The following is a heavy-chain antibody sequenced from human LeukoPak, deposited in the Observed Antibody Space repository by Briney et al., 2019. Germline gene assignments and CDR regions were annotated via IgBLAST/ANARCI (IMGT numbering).Heavy chain of an antibody. CDR1: GYTFTSYG. Sequence: ASVKVSCKASGYTFTSYGISWVRQAPGQGLEWMGLISAQHGQTEYAPNSQDRVTMTTDTYTNTAYMELRSLRSDDTAVYYCAGSLGYCTSNVCYLKYWGQGTLVTVSS. D-gene: IGHD2-8*01. CDR3: AGSLGYCTSNVCYLKY. V-gene: IGHV1-18*01. J-gene: IGHJ4*02. CDR2: ISAQHGQT.